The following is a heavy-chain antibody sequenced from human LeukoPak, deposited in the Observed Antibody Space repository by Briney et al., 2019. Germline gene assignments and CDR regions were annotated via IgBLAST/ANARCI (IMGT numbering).Heavy chain of an antibody. CDR1: GFTFSSYS. D-gene: IGHD3-10*01. CDR3: ARDLYGSGKADRNN. V-gene: IGHV3-21*01. Sequence: GGSLRLSCAASGFTFSSYSMNWVRQAPGKGLEWVSSISSSSSYIYYADSVKGRFPISRDNAKNSLYLQMNSLRAEDTAVYYCARDLYGSGKADRNNWGQGTLVTVSS. CDR2: ISSSSSYI. J-gene: IGHJ4*02.